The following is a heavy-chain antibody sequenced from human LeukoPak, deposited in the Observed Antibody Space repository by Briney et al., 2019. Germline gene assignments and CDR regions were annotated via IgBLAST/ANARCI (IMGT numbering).Heavy chain of an antibody. CDR3: ARAYQLLKRFLEWLLNYYYYYGMDV. J-gene: IGHJ6*02. Sequence: GGSLRLSCAASGLTFSDYYMSWIRQAPGKGLEWVSYISSSGSTIYYADSVKGRFTISRDNAKNSLYLQMNSLRAEDTAVYYCARAYQLLKRFLEWLLNYYYYYGMDVWGQGTTVTVSS. CDR2: ISSSGSTI. D-gene: IGHD3-3*01. CDR1: GLTFSDYY. V-gene: IGHV3-11*01.